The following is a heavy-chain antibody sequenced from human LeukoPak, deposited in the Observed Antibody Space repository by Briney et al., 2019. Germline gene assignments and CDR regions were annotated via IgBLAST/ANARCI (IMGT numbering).Heavy chain of an antibody. CDR1: GFTFSGYA. V-gene: IGHV3-23*01. CDR2: ISGSGGST. J-gene: IGHJ4*02. CDR3: AKHPFGPIAVAGLFDY. D-gene: IGHD6-19*01. Sequence: GGSLRLSCAASGFTFSGYAMSWVRQAPGKGLEWVSAISGSGGSTYYADSVKGRFTISRDNSKNTLYLQMNSLRAEDTAVYYCAKHPFGPIAVAGLFDYWGQGTLVTVSS.